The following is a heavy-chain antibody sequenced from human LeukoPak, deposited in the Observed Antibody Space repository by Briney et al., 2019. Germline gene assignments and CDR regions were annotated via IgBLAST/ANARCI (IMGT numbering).Heavy chain of an antibody. V-gene: IGHV3-7*05. CDR3: ARVRRPFGSGWYVDY. J-gene: IGHJ4*02. Sequence: GGSLRLSCAASGFTFSSYWMTWVRQAPGRGLEWVANIKQDGSDEYYVDSVKGRFTISRDNAKNSLFLQANSLRAEDTAVYYCARVRRPFGSGWYVDYWGQGTLVTVSS. CDR1: GFTFSSYW. CDR2: IKQDGSDE. D-gene: IGHD6-19*01.